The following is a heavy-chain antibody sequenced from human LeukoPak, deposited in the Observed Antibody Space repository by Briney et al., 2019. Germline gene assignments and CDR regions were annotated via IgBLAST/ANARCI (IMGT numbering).Heavy chain of an antibody. CDR3: ARYYYESSGYYVLDY. CDR1: GGSISSYY. Sequence: SETLSLTCTVSGGSISSYYWSWLRQPPGKGLEWIGYIYYSGSTNYNPSLKSRVTISVDTSRNQYSLKLSSLTAADTAVYYCARYYYESSGYYVLDYWGQGTLVTVSS. V-gene: IGHV4-59*01. CDR2: IYYSGST. D-gene: IGHD3-22*01. J-gene: IGHJ4*02.